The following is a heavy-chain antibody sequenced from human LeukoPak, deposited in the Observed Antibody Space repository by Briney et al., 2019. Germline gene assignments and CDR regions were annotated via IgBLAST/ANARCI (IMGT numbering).Heavy chain of an antibody. J-gene: IGHJ3*02. CDR1: GFTFSSYA. V-gene: IGHV3-30*04. CDR3: ASPAPDGRGVLDAFDI. D-gene: IGHD3-10*02. CDR2: ISYDGSNK. Sequence: GGSLRLSCAASGFTFSSYAMHWVRQAPGKGLEWVAVISYDGSNKYYADSVKGRFTISRDNSKNTLYLQMNSLRAEDTAVYYCASPAPDGRGVLDAFDIWGQGTMVTVSS.